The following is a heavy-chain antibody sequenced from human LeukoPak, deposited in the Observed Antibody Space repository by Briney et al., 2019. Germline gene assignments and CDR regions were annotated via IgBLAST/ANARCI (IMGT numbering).Heavy chain of an antibody. D-gene: IGHD3-3*01. CDR1: GFTFSSYS. V-gene: IGHV3-21*01. CDR2: ISSSSSNI. CDR3: ARDPIGVEDAFDI. Sequence: PGGSLRLSCAVSGFTFSSYSMNWVRRAPGKGLEWVSSISSSSSNIYYADSVKGRFTISRDNAKNSLYLQMNSLSAEDTAVYYCARDPIGVEDAFDIWGQGTLVTVSS. J-gene: IGHJ3*02.